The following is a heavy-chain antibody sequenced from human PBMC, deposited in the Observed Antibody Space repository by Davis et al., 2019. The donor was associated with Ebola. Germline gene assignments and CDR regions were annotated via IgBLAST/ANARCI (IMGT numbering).Heavy chain of an antibody. CDR1: GYRFTTYG. Sequence: ASVKVSCKASGYRFTTYGMHWVRQAPGQGLEWMGIINPSGGSTSYAQKFQGRVTMTRDTSTSTVYMELSSLRSEDTAVYYCAREPIVVVTTDYYYYGMDVWGKGTTVTVSS. J-gene: IGHJ6*04. CDR3: AREPIVVVTTDYYYYGMDV. V-gene: IGHV1-46*01. CDR2: INPSGGST. D-gene: IGHD3-22*01.